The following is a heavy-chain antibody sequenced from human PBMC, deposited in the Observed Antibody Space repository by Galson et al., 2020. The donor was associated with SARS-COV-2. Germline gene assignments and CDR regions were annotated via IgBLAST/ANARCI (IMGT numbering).Heavy chain of an antibody. CDR1: GYTFTSYY. D-gene: IGHD2-15*01. V-gene: IGHV1-46*01. CDR2: INPSGGST. Sequence: ASVKVSCEASGYTFTSYYMHWVRQAPGQGLEWMGIINPSGGSTSYAQKFQGRVTMTRDTSTSTVYMELRSLRSEDTAVYYCARDPGYCSGGACYHLDYWGQGTLVTVSS. CDR3: ARDPGYCSGGACYHLDY. J-gene: IGHJ4*02.